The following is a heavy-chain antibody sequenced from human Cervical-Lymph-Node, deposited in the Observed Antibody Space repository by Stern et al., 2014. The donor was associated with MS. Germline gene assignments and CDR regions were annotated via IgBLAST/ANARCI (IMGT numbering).Heavy chain of an antibody. CDR1: GYTFTSYG. J-gene: IGHJ3*02. CDR3: TIGLLGSENAFDI. Sequence: QVQLEQSGAEVKKPGASVKVSCKASGYTFTSYGISWVRQAPGQGLEWMGCIIAYNGNTNDAQKLQGRVTMTTDTSSSTADMELRSLRSDDTAVYYCTIGLLGSENAFDIWGQGTMVTVSS. V-gene: IGHV1-18*01. CDR2: IIAYNGNT. D-gene: IGHD2-15*01.